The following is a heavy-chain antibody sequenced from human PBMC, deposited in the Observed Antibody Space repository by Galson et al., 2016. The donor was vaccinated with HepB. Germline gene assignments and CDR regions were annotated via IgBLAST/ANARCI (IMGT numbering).Heavy chain of an antibody. Sequence: SVKVSCKASGATFGSYTLSWVRQAPGQGLEWMGGIIPISGTANYAEKFQGRVTINADKSTSTAYMELSGLKTEDTAVYFCVRVYHDSRGNFPFDYWGQGTLVTVSS. CDR1: GATFGSYT. CDR3: VRVYHDSRGNFPFDY. J-gene: IGHJ4*02. CDR2: IIPISGTA. V-gene: IGHV1-69*06. D-gene: IGHD3-22*01.